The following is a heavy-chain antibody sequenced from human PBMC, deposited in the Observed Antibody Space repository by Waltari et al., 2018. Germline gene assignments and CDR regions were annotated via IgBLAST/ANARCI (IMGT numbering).Heavy chain of an antibody. V-gene: IGHV1-2*02. CDR3: ASYGGRGYDILTGYHREVDY. CDR2: INPNSGGT. CDR1: GYTFTGYY. Sequence: QVQLVQSGAEVKKPGASVKVSCKASGYTFTGYYMHWVRQAPGQGLEWMGWINPNSGGTNYAQKFQGSVTMTRDTSISTAYMELSMLRSDDSAVYYCASYGGRGYDILTGYHREVDYCGQGTLVTVSS. D-gene: IGHD3-9*01. J-gene: IGHJ4*02.